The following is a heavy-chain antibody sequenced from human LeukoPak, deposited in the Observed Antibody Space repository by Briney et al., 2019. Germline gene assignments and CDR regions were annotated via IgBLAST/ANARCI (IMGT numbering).Heavy chain of an antibody. V-gene: IGHV3-53*01. CDR2: FYSGGST. J-gene: IGHJ4*02. CDR1: GFTVSSNY. CDR3: ARGDGYNFWDY. Sequence: GGSLRLSCAASGFTVSSNYMSWVRQAPGKGLEWVSVFYSGGSTYYADSVKGRFTISRDNSKNTVYLQMNSPRAEDTAVYYCARGDGYNFWDYWGQGTLVAVSS. D-gene: IGHD5-24*01.